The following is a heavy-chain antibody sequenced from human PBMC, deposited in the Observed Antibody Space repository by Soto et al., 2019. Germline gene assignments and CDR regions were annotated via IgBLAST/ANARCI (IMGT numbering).Heavy chain of an antibody. Sequence: GGSLRLSCAASGFTFSNYAMNWVRQAPGKGLEWVSAISGSGGTTYYADSVKGRFTISRDNSKNTLYLQVNSLRVEDTAVYYCAKRSGDFWSGFLDFWGQGTLVTVSS. CDR1: GFTFSNYA. V-gene: IGHV3-23*01. CDR2: ISGSGGTT. J-gene: IGHJ4*02. D-gene: IGHD3-3*01. CDR3: AKRSGDFWSGFLDF.